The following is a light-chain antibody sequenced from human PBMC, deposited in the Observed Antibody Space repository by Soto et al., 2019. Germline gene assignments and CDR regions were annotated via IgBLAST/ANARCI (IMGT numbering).Light chain of an antibody. CDR2: DAS. J-gene: IGKJ4*01. CDR3: QQYNSYLLT. Sequence: DIQLTQSPAFLSASVGDRVTITCRASQGISSNLAWYQQKPGKAPKLLIYDASSLESGVPSRFRGSGSGTEFTLTISSLQPDDFATYYCQQYNSYLLTFGGGTKVDIK. CDR1: QGISSN. V-gene: IGKV1-9*01.